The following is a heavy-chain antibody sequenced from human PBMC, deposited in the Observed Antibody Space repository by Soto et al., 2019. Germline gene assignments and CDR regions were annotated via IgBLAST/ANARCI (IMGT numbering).Heavy chain of an antibody. D-gene: IGHD3-22*01. CDR2: IVVGSGNT. CDR1: GYTITIYP. V-gene: IGHV1-58*01. CDR3: AARYYYDSSGYGPLDAFDI. J-gene: IGHJ3*02. Sequence: LNLYRKTSGYTITIYPVQRVRQARGQRLEWIGWIVVGSGNTNYAQKFQERVTITRDMSTSTAYMELSSLRSEDTAVYYCAARYYYDSSGYGPLDAFDIWGQGTMVTGSS.